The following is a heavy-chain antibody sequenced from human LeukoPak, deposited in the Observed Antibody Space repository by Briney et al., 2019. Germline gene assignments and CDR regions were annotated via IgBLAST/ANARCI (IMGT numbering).Heavy chain of an antibody. D-gene: IGHD1-26*01. J-gene: IGHJ4*02. CDR2: IYYSGST. CDR1: GGSISSSSYY. V-gene: IGHV4-39*01. Sequence: SETLSLTRTVSGGSISSSSYYWGWIRQPPGAGLEWIGSIYYSGSTYYNPSLKSRVTISVDTSKNQFSLKLSSVTAADTAVYYCAIIDGIFDYWGQGTLVTVSS. CDR3: AIIDGIFDY.